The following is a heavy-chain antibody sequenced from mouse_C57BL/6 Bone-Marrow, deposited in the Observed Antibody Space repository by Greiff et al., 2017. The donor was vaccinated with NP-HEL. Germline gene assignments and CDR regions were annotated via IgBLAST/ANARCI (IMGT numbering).Heavy chain of an antibody. V-gene: IGHV1-50*01. D-gene: IGHD4-1*01. J-gene: IGHJ2*01. CDR3: ARDWVDFDY. CDR1: SYTFTSYW. Sequence: QVQLQQPGAELVKPGASVKLSCKASSYTFTSYWMQWVKQRPGQGLEWIGEIDPSDSYTNYNQKFKGKATLTVDTSSSTAYMQLSSLTSEDSAVYYCARDWVDFDYWGQGTTLTVSS. CDR2: IDPSDSYT.